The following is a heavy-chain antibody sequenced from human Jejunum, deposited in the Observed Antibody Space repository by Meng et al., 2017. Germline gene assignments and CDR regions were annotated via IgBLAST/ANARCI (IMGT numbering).Heavy chain of an antibody. D-gene: IGHD3-10*01. Sequence: VPLVESGGCLVRPGESLRLSCAAFGFTFSSHWMHWVRQVPGKGLVWLSRINSDGSDISYADSVKGRFTISRDNAKNTLYLQMSSLRVEDTAVYYCAKEFHGSGTSPWGQGTLVTVSS. CDR1: GFTFSSHW. CDR2: INSDGSDI. CDR3: AKEFHGSGTSP. J-gene: IGHJ5*02. V-gene: IGHV3-74*01.